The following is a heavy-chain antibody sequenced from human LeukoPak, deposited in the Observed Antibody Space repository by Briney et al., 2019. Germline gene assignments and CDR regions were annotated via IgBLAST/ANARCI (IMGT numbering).Heavy chain of an antibody. V-gene: IGHV1-46*01. CDR3: ARETSDDYVWGNYRYKHFYYQGLDV. Sequence: ASVKVSCKASGYTFTSYYIHWVRQAPGQGLEWVGSINPSGGSTDYAQKFQDRVTMTRDTSTSTVYMDLNSLNSADTAVYYCARETSDDYVWGNYRYKHFYYQGLDVWGHGTTVTVSS. D-gene: IGHD3-16*02. CDR2: INPSGGST. J-gene: IGHJ6*02. CDR1: GYTFTSYY.